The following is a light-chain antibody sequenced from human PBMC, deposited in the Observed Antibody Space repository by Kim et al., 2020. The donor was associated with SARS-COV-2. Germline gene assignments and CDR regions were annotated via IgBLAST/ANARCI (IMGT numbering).Light chain of an antibody. CDR2: GKN. CDR1: SRRSYY. V-gene: IGLV3-19*01. CDR3: NSRDSSGNHWV. Sequence: ALGQTVRITCQGDSRRSYYASWYQQKPGQAPVLVIYGKNNRPSGIPDRFSGSSSGNTASLTITGAQAEDEADYDCNSRDSSGNHWVFGGGTKLTVL. J-gene: IGLJ3*02.